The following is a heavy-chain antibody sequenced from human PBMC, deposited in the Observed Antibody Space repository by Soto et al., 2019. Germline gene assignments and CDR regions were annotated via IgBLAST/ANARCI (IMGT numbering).Heavy chain of an antibody. V-gene: IGHV4-31*03. J-gene: IGHJ4*02. Sequence: SETLSLTCTVSGGSISSGGYYWSWIRQHPGKGLEWIGYIYYSGSTYYNPSLKSRVTISVDTSKNQFSLKLSSVTAADTAVYYCARLSLVIPSYFDYWGQGTLVTVSS. CDR2: IYYSGST. CDR1: GGSISSGGYY. D-gene: IGHD2-21*01. CDR3: ARLSLVIPSYFDY.